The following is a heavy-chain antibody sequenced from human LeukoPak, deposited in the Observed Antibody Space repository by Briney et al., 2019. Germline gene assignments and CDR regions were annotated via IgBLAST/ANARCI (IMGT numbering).Heavy chain of an antibody. J-gene: IGHJ3*02. Sequence: GGSLRLSCAASGFTFSSYWMSGVRQAPGKGLEWVANIKQDGSEKYYVDSVKGRFTISRDNARNSLYLQMNSLRAEDTAVYYCARVRLSGYYSDAFDIWGQGTMVTVSS. V-gene: IGHV3-7*01. CDR1: GFTFSSYW. CDR3: ARVRLSGYYSDAFDI. D-gene: IGHD3-22*01. CDR2: IKQDGSEK.